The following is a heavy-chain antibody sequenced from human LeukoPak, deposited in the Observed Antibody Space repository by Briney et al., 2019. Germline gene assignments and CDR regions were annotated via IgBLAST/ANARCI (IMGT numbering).Heavy chain of an antibody. D-gene: IGHD6-13*01. CDR2: IYSGGST. CDR3: ARDSRSGSSWYVT. V-gene: IGHV3-66*01. J-gene: IGHJ5*02. Sequence: GGSLRLSCAASGFTVSSNYMSWVRQAPGKGLEWVSVIYSGGSTYYADSVKGRFTISRGNSKNTLYLQMNSLRAEDTAVYYCARDSRSGSSWYVTWGQGTLVTVSS. CDR1: GFTVSSNY.